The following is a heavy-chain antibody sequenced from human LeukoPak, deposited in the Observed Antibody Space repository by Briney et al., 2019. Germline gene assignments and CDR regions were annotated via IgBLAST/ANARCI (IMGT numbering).Heavy chain of an antibody. CDR3: ARDPTQWLVFRTFEVKGYYFDY. Sequence: ASVKVSCKASGYTFTSYAMHWVRQAPGQRLEWMGWINAGNGNTKYSQKFQGRVTITRDTSASTAYMELSSLRSEDTAVYYCARDPTQWLVFRTFEVKGYYFDYWGQGTLVTVSP. CDR1: GYTFTSYA. V-gene: IGHV1-3*01. D-gene: IGHD6-19*01. CDR2: INAGNGNT. J-gene: IGHJ4*02.